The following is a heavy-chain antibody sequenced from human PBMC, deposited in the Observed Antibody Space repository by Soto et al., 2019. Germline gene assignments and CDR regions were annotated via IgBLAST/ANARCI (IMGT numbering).Heavy chain of an antibody. Sequence: QVQLQESGPGLVKPSETLSLTCTVSGGSISSYYWSWIRQPPGKGLEWIGYIYYSGSTNYNPSLKRRVTISVDTSKNQFSLKLSSVTAADTAVYYCARVGVYYGSGSYQRDCHFDYWGQGTLVTVSS. CDR3: ARVGVYYGSGSYQRDCHFDY. D-gene: IGHD3-10*01. J-gene: IGHJ4*02. CDR1: GGSISSYY. V-gene: IGHV4-59*01. CDR2: IYYSGST.